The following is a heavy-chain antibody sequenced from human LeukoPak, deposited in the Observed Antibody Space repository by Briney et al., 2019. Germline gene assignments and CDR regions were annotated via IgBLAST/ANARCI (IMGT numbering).Heavy chain of an antibody. V-gene: IGHV3-30-3*01. CDR2: ISYDGSNK. J-gene: IGHJ4*02. D-gene: IGHD5-12*01. CDR3: ARIPRTWLRFPYFDY. Sequence: GGSLRLXCAASAFTFSNYTMHWVRQAPGKGLEWVAVISYDGSNKYYADSVKGRFTISRDNSKNTLYLQMNSLRGEDTAVYYCARIPRTWLRFPYFDYWGQGTLVTVSS. CDR1: AFTFSNYT.